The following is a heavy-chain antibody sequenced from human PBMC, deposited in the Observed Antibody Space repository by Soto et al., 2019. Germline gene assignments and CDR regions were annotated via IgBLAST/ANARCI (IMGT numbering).Heavy chain of an antibody. CDR2: INHSGST. J-gene: IGHJ6*02. Sequence: SETLSLTCAVYGGSFSGYYWSWIRQPPGKGLEWIGEINHSGSTNYNPSLKSRVTISVDTSKNQFSLKLSSVTAADTAVYYCASTSRTYYGMDVWGQGTTVT. CDR3: ASTSRTYYGMDV. CDR1: GGSFSGYY. V-gene: IGHV4-34*01. D-gene: IGHD1-7*01.